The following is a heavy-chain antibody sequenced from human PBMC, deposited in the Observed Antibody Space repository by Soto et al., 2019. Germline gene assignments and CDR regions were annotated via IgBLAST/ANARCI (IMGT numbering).Heavy chain of an antibody. CDR3: ARLRGRYYDFWSGYPGLFDP. CDR1: GYSFTSYW. D-gene: IGHD3-3*01. V-gene: IGHV5-51*01. Sequence: GESLKISCKGSGYSFTSYWIGWVRQMPRKGLEWMGIIYPGDSDTRYSPSFQGQVTISADKSISTAYLQWSSLKASDTAMYYCARLRGRYYDFWSGYPGLFDPWGQGTLVTVSS. CDR2: IYPGDSDT. J-gene: IGHJ5*02.